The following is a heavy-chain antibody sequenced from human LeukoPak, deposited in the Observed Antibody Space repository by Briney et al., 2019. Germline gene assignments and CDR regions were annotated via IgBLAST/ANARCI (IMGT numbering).Heavy chain of an antibody. Sequence: SETLSLTCTVSGGSISSYYWSWIRQPPGKGLEWIAYISDIGSINYNPSLKSRVTISLDTSKNQFSLKLSSVTAADTAVYYCARHPNSSGWPWYFDYWGQGTLVTVSS. V-gene: IGHV4-59*08. CDR3: ARHPNSSGWPWYFDY. D-gene: IGHD6-19*01. CDR2: ISDIGSI. J-gene: IGHJ4*02. CDR1: GGSISSYY.